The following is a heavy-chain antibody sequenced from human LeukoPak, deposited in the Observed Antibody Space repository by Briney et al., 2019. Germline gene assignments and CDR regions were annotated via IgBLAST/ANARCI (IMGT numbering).Heavy chain of an antibody. J-gene: IGHJ4*02. Sequence: PSETLSLTCTVSGDSIRSSYWSWIRQPPGETLEWVGYIYYSGSANYNPSFKDRVSMSVDTSKNQLSLRLSSVTAADTAVYYCARERGGQRTGQFDQWGQGILVTVSS. CDR1: GDSIRSSY. CDR3: ARERGGQRTGQFDQ. V-gene: IGHV4-59*01. CDR2: IYYSGSA. D-gene: IGHD1-1*01.